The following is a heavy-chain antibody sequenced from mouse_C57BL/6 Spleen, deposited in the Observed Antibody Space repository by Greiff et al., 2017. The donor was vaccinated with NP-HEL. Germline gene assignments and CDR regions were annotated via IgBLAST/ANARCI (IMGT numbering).Heavy chain of an antibody. CDR1: GFTFSSYA. Sequence: EVQGVESGGGLVKPGGSLKLSCAASGFTFSSYAMSWVRQTPEKRLERVATISDGGSYSYYPDNVKGRFTISRDNAKNNLYLQMSHLKSEDTALYYCARARVGYGPFAYWSQGTLVTLSA. CDR3: ARARVGYGPFAY. V-gene: IGHV5-4*01. D-gene: IGHD1-1*02. J-gene: IGHJ3*01. CDR2: ISDGGSYS.